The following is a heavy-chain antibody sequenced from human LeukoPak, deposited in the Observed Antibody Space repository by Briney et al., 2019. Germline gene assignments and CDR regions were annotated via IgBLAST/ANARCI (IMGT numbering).Heavy chain of an antibody. CDR2: ISSSSSYI. Sequence: PGGSLRLSCAASGFTFSSYAMSWVRQAPGKGLEWVSSISSSSSYIYYADSVMGRFTISRDNAKNSLYLQMNSLRAEDTAVYYCARDYYDSSGVFDYWGQGTLVTVSS. J-gene: IGHJ4*02. CDR3: ARDYYDSSGVFDY. CDR1: GFTFSSYA. D-gene: IGHD3-22*01. V-gene: IGHV3-21*01.